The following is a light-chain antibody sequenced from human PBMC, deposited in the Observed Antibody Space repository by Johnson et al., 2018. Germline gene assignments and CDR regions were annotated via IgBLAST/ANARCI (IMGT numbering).Light chain of an antibody. CDR1: SSNIGNNY. CDR2: ENN. CDR3: GTWDSSLSAGNV. J-gene: IGLJ1*01. Sequence: QSVLTQPPSVSAAPGQKVTISCSGSSSNIGNNYVSWYQQLPGTAPKLLIYENNKRPSGIPYRSSGSKSGTSSTLAFTGLQPGDEADYYCGTWDSSLSAGNVFGTGTKVTVL. V-gene: IGLV1-51*02.